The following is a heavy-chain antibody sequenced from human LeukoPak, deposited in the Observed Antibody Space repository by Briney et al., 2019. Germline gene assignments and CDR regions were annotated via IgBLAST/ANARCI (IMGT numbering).Heavy chain of an antibody. D-gene: IGHD6-19*01. V-gene: IGHV3-13*01. Sequence: GGSLRLSCAASGFTFSSYDMHWVRQATGKGLECVSAISTAGDTYYPGSVRGRFTISRENAKNSLYLQMNSLRAGDTAVYYCARGLYSSGWYYFDYRGQGTLVTVSS. J-gene: IGHJ4*02. CDR3: ARGLYSSGWYYFDY. CDR2: ISTAGDT. CDR1: GFTFSSYD.